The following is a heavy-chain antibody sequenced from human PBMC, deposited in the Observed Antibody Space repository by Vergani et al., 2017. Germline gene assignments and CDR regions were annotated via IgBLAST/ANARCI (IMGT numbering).Heavy chain of an antibody. V-gene: IGHV1-46*02. CDR3: ARSIGYCAGATCRAYYFDH. Sequence: VQLVQPGAEVRKPGASVTVSCTASGYIFKNYYIHWLRQAPGQAFEWMGILNPTTGHTTSAQKFMGRVDMTRDPSTDTSTRAVQMTLSSLRSEDTPVYYCARSIGYCAGATCRAYYFDHWGQGTLVTVSS. CDR2: LNPTTGHT. CDR1: GYIFKNYY. D-gene: IGHD2-21*01. J-gene: IGHJ5*02.